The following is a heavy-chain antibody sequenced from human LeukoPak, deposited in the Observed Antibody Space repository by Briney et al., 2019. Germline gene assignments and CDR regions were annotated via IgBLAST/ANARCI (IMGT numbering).Heavy chain of an antibody. J-gene: IGHJ4*02. V-gene: IGHV3-23*01. CDR2: ISDNGDST. D-gene: IGHD5-24*01. CDR3: AKSHSEAQRGYFDY. CDR1: GFTLSGSA. Sequence: PGGSLSLSYAASGFTLSGSAMTWVRQAPGKGLEWVSSISDNGDSTYYAESVKGRFTISRGNSRDTLYVQMHSLRAEDAAVYYCAKSHSEAQRGYFDYWGQGTLVTVSS.